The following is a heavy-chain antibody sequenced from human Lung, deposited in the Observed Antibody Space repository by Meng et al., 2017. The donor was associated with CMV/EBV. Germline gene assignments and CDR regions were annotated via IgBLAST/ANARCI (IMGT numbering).Heavy chain of an antibody. CDR3: TRGKQDAWELLAY. V-gene: IGHV4-4*02. J-gene: IGHJ4*02. CDR1: GVSISSNIR. D-gene: IGHD1-26*01. Sequence: PPEWGPGLGKPSGHLSRTCSVSGVSISSNIRWTWVRQSPGKGLEWIGDIDDSVSTNYNPSLNSRISISLDKSKNHFSLKVNSVTAADTAVYYCTRGKQDAWELLAYWGQGALVTVSS. CDR2: IDDSVST.